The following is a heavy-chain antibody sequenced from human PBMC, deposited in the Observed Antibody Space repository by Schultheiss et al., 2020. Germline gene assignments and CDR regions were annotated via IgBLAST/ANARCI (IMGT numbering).Heavy chain of an antibody. CDR3: ATKLGTKSGWYRVAFNWFDP. D-gene: IGHD6-19*01. J-gene: IGHJ5*02. CDR2: FDPEDGET. Sequence: ASVKVSCKVSGYTLTELSMHWVRQAPGKGLEWMGGFDPEDGETIYAQKFQGRVTMTEDTSTDTAYMELSSLRSEDTAVYYCATKLGTKSGWYRVAFNWFDPWGQGTLVTVSS. V-gene: IGHV1-24*01. CDR1: GYTLTELS.